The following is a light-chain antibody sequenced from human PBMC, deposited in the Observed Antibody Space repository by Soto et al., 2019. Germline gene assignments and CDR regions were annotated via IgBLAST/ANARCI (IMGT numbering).Light chain of an antibody. J-gene: IGLJ1*01. Sequence: QSVLTQPASVSGSPGQSITISCTGTSGDIDSYNRVSWYQQHPGKAPKLIIYEVTDRPSGVSNRFSGSKSGNTASLTISGLQAEDEAEYYCSSYTNIKTRACVFGTGTKGTVL. CDR2: EVT. CDR3: SSYTNIKTRACV. V-gene: IGLV2-14*01. CDR1: SGDIDSYNR.